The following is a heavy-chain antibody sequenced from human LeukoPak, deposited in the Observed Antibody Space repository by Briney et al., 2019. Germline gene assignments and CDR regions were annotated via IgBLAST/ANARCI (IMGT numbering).Heavy chain of an antibody. D-gene: IGHD3-22*01. Sequence: SVKVSCKASGGTFSSYAISWVRQAPGQGLEWMGGIIPIFGTANYAQKFQGRVTITADKSTSTAYMELSSLRSEDTAVYYCAREYYYDSSGYYHYDYWAREPWSPSPQ. CDR3: AREYYYDSSGYYHYDY. CDR1: GGTFSSYA. V-gene: IGHV1-69*06. J-gene: IGHJ4*02. CDR2: IIPIFGTA.